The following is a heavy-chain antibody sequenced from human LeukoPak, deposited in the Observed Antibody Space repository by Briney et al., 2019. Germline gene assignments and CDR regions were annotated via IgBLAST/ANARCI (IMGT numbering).Heavy chain of an antibody. D-gene: IGHD1-7*01. CDR3: ARHETGTTFSWFDP. J-gene: IGHJ5*02. V-gene: IGHV4-4*09. CDR2: IYTSGST. Sequence: SETLSLTCTVSGGSISSYYWSWIRQPPGKGLEWIGYIYTSGSTNYNPFLKSRVTISVDTSKNQFSLKLSSVTAADTAVYYCARHETGTTFSWFDPWGQGTLVTVSS. CDR1: GGSISSYY.